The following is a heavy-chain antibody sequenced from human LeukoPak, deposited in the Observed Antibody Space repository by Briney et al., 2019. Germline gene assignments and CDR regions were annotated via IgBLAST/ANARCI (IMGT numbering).Heavy chain of an antibody. V-gene: IGHV4-59*01. CDR1: GGSISSYY. CDR3: ARGMRGYNYGFDY. D-gene: IGHD5-18*01. CDR2: IYYSGST. J-gene: IGHJ4*02. Sequence: SETLSLTCTVSGGSISSYYWSWIRQPPGKGLEWIGYIYYSGSTNYNPSLKSRVTISVDTSKNQFSLKLSSVTAADTAVYYCARGMRGYNYGFDYWGQGTLVTVSS.